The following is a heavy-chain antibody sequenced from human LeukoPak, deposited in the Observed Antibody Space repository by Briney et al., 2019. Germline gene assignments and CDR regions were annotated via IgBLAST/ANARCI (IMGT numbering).Heavy chain of an antibody. CDR1: GYTFTSYG. J-gene: IGHJ5*02. D-gene: IGHD2-15*01. V-gene: IGHV1-18*01. Sequence: ASVKVSCKASGYTFTSYGISWVRQAPGQGLEWMGWISAYNGNTNYAQKLQGRVTMTTDTSTSTAYMELRSLRSDDTAVYYCARGYCNGGSCYSAWYNWFDPWGQGTLVTVSS. CDR2: ISAYNGNT. CDR3: ARGYCNGGSCYSAWYNWFDP.